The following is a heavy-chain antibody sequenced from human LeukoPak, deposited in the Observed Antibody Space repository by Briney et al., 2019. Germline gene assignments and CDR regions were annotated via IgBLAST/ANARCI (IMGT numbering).Heavy chain of an antibody. CDR1: AYTFTSNY. D-gene: IGHD1-7*01. CDR2: INPSSGSS. V-gene: IGHV1-46*01. Sequence: ASVKVSCKASAYTFTSNYMHWVRQAPGQGLEWMRMINPSSGSSRYAKTVQGRVTMTRDTSTSTVYMEMSSLRSEDTAVYYCARDRGRTMLVDHWGQGTLVTVSS. J-gene: IGHJ5*02. CDR3: ARDRGRTMLVDH.